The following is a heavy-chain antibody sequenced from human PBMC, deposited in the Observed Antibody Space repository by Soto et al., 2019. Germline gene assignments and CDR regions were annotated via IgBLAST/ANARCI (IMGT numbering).Heavy chain of an antibody. D-gene: IGHD6-13*01. CDR3: AAEGGYSSSWPPDY. CDR2: IIAISGKT. Sequence: ASVKVSCKASGGTFSTYTITWVRQAPGQGLEWIGRIIAISGKTNYAQKFQGRVTITRDKFTSTAYMELSSLRSEDTAVYYCAAEGGYSSSWPPDYWGQGTLVTVSS. V-gene: IGHV1-69*08. J-gene: IGHJ4*02. CDR1: GGTFSTYT.